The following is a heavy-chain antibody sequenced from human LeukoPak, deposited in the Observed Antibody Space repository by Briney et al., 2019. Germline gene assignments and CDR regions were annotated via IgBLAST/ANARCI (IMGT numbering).Heavy chain of an antibody. V-gene: IGHV3-66*01. CDR3: ARVAGWGLDY. J-gene: IGHJ4*02. CDR2: LYSAGST. D-gene: IGHD2-21*02. Sequence: GGSLRLSCAASGFAVSSNLMSWVRQAPGGGLEWVSLLYSAGSTYYAGSVKGRFTISRDSSKNTLYLQMNSLRAEDTAVYYCARVAGWGLDYWGQGTLVTVSS. CDR1: GFAVSSNL.